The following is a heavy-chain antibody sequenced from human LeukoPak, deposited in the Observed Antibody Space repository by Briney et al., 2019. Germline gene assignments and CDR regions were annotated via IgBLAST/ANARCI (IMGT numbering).Heavy chain of an antibody. D-gene: IGHD3-3*01. CDR2: IYPGDSDT. CDR3: ARLIGYYDFWSGFAPAKRGSLDV. V-gene: IGHV5-51*01. J-gene: IGHJ6*04. Sequence: GESLKISCKGSGYSFNSNWIGWVRQMPGKGLEWMAIIYPGDSDTRYSPSFQGQVTISADKSISSAYLQWSSLKASDTAMYYCARLIGYYDFWSGFAPAKRGSLDVWGKGTTVTVSS. CDR1: GYSFNSNW.